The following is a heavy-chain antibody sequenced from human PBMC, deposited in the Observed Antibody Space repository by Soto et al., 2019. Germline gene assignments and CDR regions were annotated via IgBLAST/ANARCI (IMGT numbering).Heavy chain of an antibody. CDR3: ARPGLGIGFDY. D-gene: IGHD7-27*01. CDR1: GGSISSSSYY. J-gene: IGHJ4*02. CDR2: IYYSGST. V-gene: IGHV4-39*01. Sequence: SETLSLTCTVSGGSISSSSYYWGWIRQPPGKGLEWIGSIYYSGSTYYNPSLKSRVTISVDTSKNQFSLKLSSVTAADTAVYYCARPGLGIGFDYWGQGTLVTVSS.